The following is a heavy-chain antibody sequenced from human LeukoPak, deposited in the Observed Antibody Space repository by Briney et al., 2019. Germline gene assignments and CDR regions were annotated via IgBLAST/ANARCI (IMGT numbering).Heavy chain of an antibody. Sequence: GGSLRLSCAASGFTFSSYAMSWVRQAPGKGLEWVSAISGSGGSTYYADSVKGRFTISRDNSKNTLYLQMNSLRAVDTAVYYCAKGNYYYDSSVLDYWGQGTLVTVSS. CDR1: GFTFSSYA. V-gene: IGHV3-23*01. J-gene: IGHJ4*02. CDR2: ISGSGGST. D-gene: IGHD3-22*01. CDR3: AKGNYYYDSSVLDY.